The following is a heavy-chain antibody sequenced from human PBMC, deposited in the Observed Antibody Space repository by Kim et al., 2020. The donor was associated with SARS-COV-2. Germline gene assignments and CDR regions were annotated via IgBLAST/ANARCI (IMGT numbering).Heavy chain of an antibody. V-gene: IGHV3-30*01. J-gene: IGHJ4*02. Sequence: YTAESVKGRFTISRDNSKNTLYLQMNSLRAEDTAVYYCARGGSGWYSFDYWGQGTLVTVSS. CDR3: ARGGSGWYSFDY. D-gene: IGHD6-19*01.